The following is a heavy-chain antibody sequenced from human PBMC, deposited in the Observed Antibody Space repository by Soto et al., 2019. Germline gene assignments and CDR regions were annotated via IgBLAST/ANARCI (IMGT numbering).Heavy chain of an antibody. CDR1: GYTFTTDA. CDR2: MTPNSGHT. CDR3: ARGVHWFGDLLTVCDP. V-gene: IGHV1-8*01. D-gene: IGHD3-10*01. Sequence: QVQLVQSGAEVKKPGASVKVSCKASGYTFTTDAINWGRQATGQGLEWMGWMTPNSGHTGYAQKFQGRVTLTRDTSISTAYLELSSLRSEDTAVYYCARGVHWFGDLLTVCDPWGQGTLVTVSS. J-gene: IGHJ5*02.